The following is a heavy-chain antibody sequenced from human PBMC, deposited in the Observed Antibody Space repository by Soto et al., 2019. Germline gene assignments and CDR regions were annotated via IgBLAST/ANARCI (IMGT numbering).Heavy chain of an antibody. Sequence: QVQLVESGGGVVQPGRSLRLSCAASGFTLSNYGMHWVRQAPGQGLEWVAVISYDGSNKYYGDPVKGRFTISRDTSRNTLYLQLNSLRPDDTGVYYCAKESRLSLTDLVFDHWGQGALVTVSS. CDR1: GFTLSNYG. J-gene: IGHJ4*02. D-gene: IGHD2-8*02. CDR3: AKESRLSLTDLVFDH. V-gene: IGHV3-30*18. CDR2: ISYDGSNK.